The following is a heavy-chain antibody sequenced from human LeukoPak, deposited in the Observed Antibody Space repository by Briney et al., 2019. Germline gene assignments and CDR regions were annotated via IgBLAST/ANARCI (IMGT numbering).Heavy chain of an antibody. J-gene: IGHJ4*02. CDR3: ARDPTY. V-gene: IGHV3-66*01. CDR2: IYSGGST. Sequence: PGGSLRLPCAASGFTFSSYAMSWVRQAPGKGLEWVSVIYSGGSTYYADSVKGRFTISRDNSKNTLYLQMNSLRADDTAVYYCARDPTYWGQGTLVTVSS. CDR1: GFTFSSYA.